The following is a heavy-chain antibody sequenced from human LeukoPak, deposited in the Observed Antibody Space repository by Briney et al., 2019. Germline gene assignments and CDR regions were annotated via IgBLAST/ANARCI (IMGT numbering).Heavy chain of an antibody. J-gene: IGHJ4*02. D-gene: IGHD6-19*01. V-gene: IGHV1-2*06. CDR2: INPNSGGT. CDR1: GYTFTGYY. Sequence: ASVTDSCKASGYTFTGYYMHWVRQAPGQGLEWMGRINPNSGGTNYAQKFQGRVTMTRDTSISTAYMELSRLRSDDTAVYYCARDLVHSGWFRDDYWGQGTLVTVSS. CDR3: ARDLVHSGWFRDDY.